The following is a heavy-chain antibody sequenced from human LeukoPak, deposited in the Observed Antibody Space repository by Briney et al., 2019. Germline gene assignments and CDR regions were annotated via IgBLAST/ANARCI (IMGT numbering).Heavy chain of an antibody. D-gene: IGHD1-1*01. J-gene: IGHJ4*02. CDR3: ARQAWTPSAYYFDY. CDR2: INHSGST. Sequence: NPSETLSLTCAVYGGSFSGYYWSWIRQPPGKGLEWIGEINHSGSTNYNPSLKSRVTISVDTSKNQFSLKLSSVTAADTAVYYCARQAWTPSAYYFDYWGQGPWSPSPQ. V-gene: IGHV4-34*01. CDR1: GGSFSGYY.